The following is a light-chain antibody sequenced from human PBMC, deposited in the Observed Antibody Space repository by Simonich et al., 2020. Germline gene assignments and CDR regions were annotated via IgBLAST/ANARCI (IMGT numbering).Light chain of an antibody. CDR2: KAS. V-gene: IGKV1-5*03. CDR3: QQYNSYPYT. Sequence: DIQMTQSPSTLSASVGDRVTITFRASQSISSWLAWYQQKPGKDPKLLIYKASSLESGVPSRFSGSGYGTEFTLTISSLQPDDFATYYCQQYNSYPYTFGQGTKLEIK. CDR1: QSISSW. J-gene: IGKJ2*01.